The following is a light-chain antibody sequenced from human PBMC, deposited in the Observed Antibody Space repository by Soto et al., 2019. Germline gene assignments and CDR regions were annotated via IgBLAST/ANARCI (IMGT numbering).Light chain of an antibody. CDR1: QNVGIN. Sequence: EIVVTQSPATLSVSPGDRATLSCRASQNVGINLAWYQQKPGQAPRLLIYGKSTRATGIHARFSGIGSGTEFTLAISSLQSEDFALYYCLQYNDWPYTFGQGTKLEIK. CDR2: GKS. J-gene: IGKJ2*01. V-gene: IGKV3-15*01. CDR3: LQYNDWPYT.